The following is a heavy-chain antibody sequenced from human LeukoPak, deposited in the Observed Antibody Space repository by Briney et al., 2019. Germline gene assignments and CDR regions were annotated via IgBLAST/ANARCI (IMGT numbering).Heavy chain of an antibody. J-gene: IGHJ4*02. CDR1: GYTLTELS. D-gene: IGHD1-26*01. V-gene: IGHV1-24*01. CDR3: ATEASGSYSFDY. Sequence: ASVKVSCKVSGYTLTELSMHWVRQAPGKGLEWMGGFDPEDGETIYAQKFQGSVTMTEDTSTDTAYMELSSLRSEDTAVYYCATEASGSYSFDYWGQGTLVTVSS. CDR2: FDPEDGET.